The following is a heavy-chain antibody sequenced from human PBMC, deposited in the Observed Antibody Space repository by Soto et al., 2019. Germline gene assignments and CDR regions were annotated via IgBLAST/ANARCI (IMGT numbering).Heavy chain of an antibody. CDR2: ISAYNANA. V-gene: IGHV1-18*01. CDR3: ARENSYFDY. Sequence: ASVKVSCKASGYTFRNFGISWVRQAPGQGLEWMGWISAYNANANYAQKFQGRLTMTADTSTSTAYMELRSLRSDDTAVYYCARENSYFDYWGQGTLVTVAS. J-gene: IGHJ4*02. CDR1: GYTFRNFG.